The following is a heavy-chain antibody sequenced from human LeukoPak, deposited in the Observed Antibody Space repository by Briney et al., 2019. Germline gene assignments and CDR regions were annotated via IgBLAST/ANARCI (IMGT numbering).Heavy chain of an antibody. CDR2: INPNSGGT. Sequence: ASVKVSCNASGYTFTVYYMHRVRHPPGQELELMGWINPNSGGTNYAQKFQGRGTMTRHTSISTAYMELSRLRSDDTAVYYCARDLGGKDNWFAPWGQGTLVTVSS. J-gene: IGHJ5*02. V-gene: IGHV1-2*02. CDR3: ARDLGGKDNWFAP. CDR1: GYTFTVYY. D-gene: IGHD1-1*01.